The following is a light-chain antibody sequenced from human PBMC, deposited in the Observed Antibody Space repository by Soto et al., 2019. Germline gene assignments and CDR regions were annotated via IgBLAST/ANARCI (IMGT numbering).Light chain of an antibody. Sequence: SVLTQPPSVSAAPGQQVPISCSGSSSNIGDNYVSWYQHLPGPAPTLVVYDNDRRPSGIPVRFSGSESGTSATLVITGLQTGDESDYYCGTWDDRLDGNYVFVTGTKLTVL. CDR1: SSNIGDNY. CDR2: DND. J-gene: IGLJ1*01. CDR3: GTWDDRLDGNYV. V-gene: IGLV1-51*01.